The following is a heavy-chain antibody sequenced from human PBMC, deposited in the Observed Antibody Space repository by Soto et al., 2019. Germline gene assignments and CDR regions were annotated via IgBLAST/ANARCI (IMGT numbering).Heavy chain of an antibody. V-gene: IGHV1-24*01. CDR3: ATAPGIAAAVSAYYYYYGMDV. J-gene: IGHJ6*02. CDR1: GSTLTELS. Sequence: GASVKVSCKVSGSTLTELSMHWVRQAPGKGLEWMGGFDPEDGETIYAQKFQGRVTMTEDTSTDTAYMELSSLRSEDTAVYYCATAPGIAAAVSAYYYYYGMDVWGQGTTVTVSS. D-gene: IGHD6-13*01. CDR2: FDPEDGET.